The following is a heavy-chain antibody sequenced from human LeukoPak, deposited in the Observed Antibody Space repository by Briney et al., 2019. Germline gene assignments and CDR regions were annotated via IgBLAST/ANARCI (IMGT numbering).Heavy chain of an antibody. D-gene: IGHD2-2*01. Sequence: KPSETLSLTCAVSGYSISSGYYWGWIRQPPGKGLEWIGSIYHSGSTYYNPSLKSRVTISVDTPENQFSLKLSSVTAADTAVYYCARGVVVPAAIDYWGQGTLVTVSS. J-gene: IGHJ4*02. CDR1: GYSISSGYY. CDR2: IYHSGST. V-gene: IGHV4-38-2*01. CDR3: ARGVVVPAAIDY.